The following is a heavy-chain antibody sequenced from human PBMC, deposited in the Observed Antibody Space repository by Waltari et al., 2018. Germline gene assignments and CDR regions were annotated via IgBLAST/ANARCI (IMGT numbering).Heavy chain of an antibody. V-gene: IGHV4-34*01. Sequence: QVQLQQWGAGLLKPSETLSLTCAVYGGSFSGYYWSWIRQPPGKGLEWIGEINHSGSTNYNPSLKSRVTISVDTSKNQFSLKLSSVTAADTAVYYCARAGITMIVVVRRGGMDVWGQGTTVTVSS. CDR1: GGSFSGYY. CDR2: INHSGST. CDR3: ARAGITMIVVVRRGGMDV. D-gene: IGHD3-22*01. J-gene: IGHJ6*02.